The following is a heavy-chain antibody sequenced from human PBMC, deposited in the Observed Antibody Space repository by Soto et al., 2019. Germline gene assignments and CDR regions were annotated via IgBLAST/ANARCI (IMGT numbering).Heavy chain of an antibody. D-gene: IGHD6-19*01. CDR3: AKDLPRRAGIAVNYMDV. CDR1: GFTFSSYA. J-gene: IGHJ6*03. CDR2: ISGSGGST. V-gene: IGHV3-23*01. Sequence: WGSLRLSCAASGFTFSSYAMSWVRQAPGKGLEWVSAISGSGGSTYYADSVKGRFTISRDNSKNTLYLQMNSLRAEDTAVYYCAKDLPRRAGIAVNYMDVWGKGTTVTVSS.